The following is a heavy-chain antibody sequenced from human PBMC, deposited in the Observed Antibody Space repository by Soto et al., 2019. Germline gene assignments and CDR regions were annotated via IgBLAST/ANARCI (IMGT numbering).Heavy chain of an antibody. CDR2: ISSSGSTI. V-gene: IGHV3-48*03. CDR1: GFTFSSYE. Sequence: VGSLSRSCAASGFTFSSYEMNWVRQAPGKGLEWVSYISSSGSTIYYADSVKGRFTISRDNAKNSLYLQMNSLRAEDTAVYYCARGVTRSSIASDYWGQGTLVTVSS. D-gene: IGHD6-13*01. J-gene: IGHJ4*02. CDR3: ARGVTRSSIASDY.